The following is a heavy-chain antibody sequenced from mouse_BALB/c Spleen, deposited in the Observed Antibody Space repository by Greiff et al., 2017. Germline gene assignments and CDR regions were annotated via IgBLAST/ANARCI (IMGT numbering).Heavy chain of an antibody. CDR3: ARQETARDWYFDV. J-gene: IGHJ1*01. CDR2: ISNGGGST. D-gene: IGHD1-2*01. Sequence: EVMLVESGGGLVQPGGSLKLSCAASGFTFSSYTMSWVRQTPEKRLEWVAYISNGGGSTYYPDTVKGRFTISRDNAKNTLYLQMSSLKSEDTAMYYCARQETARDWYFDVWGAGTTVTVSS. V-gene: IGHV5-12-2*01. CDR1: GFTFSSYT.